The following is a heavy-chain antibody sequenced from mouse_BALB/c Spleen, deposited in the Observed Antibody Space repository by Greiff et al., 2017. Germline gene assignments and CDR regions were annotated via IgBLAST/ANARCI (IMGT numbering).Heavy chain of an antibody. CDR1: GYSITSDYA. J-gene: IGHJ1*01. Sequence: DVQLQESGPGLVKPSQSLSLTCTVTGYSITSDYAWNWIRQFPGNKLEWMGYISYSGSTSYNPSLKSRISITRDTSKNQFFLQLNSVTTEDTATYYCARYYYGSSYWYFDVWGAGTTVTVS. CDR2: ISYSGST. D-gene: IGHD1-1*01. CDR3: ARYYYGSSYWYFDV. V-gene: IGHV3-2*02.